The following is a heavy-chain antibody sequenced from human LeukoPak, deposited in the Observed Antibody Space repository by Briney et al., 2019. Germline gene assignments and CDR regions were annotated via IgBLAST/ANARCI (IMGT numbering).Heavy chain of an antibody. CDR1: GFTFSSYS. CDR2: ISSSSSYI. CDR3: ASVGRSVRNWSPYDY. V-gene: IGHV3-21*01. D-gene: IGHD2-8*01. J-gene: IGHJ4*02. Sequence: GGTLRLSCAASGFTFSSYSMTWVRQAPGQGLEWVSSISSSSSYIYYADSVKGRFTISRENAKNSLYLQMNSLRAEATAVYDCASVGRSVRNWSPYDYWGQGTLVTVSS.